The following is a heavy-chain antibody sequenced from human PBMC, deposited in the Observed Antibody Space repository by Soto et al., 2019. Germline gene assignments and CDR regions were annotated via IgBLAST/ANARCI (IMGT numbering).Heavy chain of an antibody. J-gene: IGHJ6*03. D-gene: IGHD3-10*01. CDR3: ARGLILWFGELSRRGGYYYNMDV. CDR1: GGSFSGYQ. CDR2: INDTGNI. Sequence: QVQLQQWGAGLLKPSETLSLTCAVYGGSFSGYQWTWIRQTPGKGLEWIGEINDTGNINYNPSLKSRVTHFIDTPKKQISLKLTSVTAADTAVYYCARGLILWFGELSRRGGYYYNMDVWGKGTTVTVSS. V-gene: IGHV4-34*01.